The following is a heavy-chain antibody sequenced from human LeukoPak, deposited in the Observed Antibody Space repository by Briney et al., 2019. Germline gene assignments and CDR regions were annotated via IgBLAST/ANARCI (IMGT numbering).Heavy chain of an antibody. CDR1: GYTFTGHY. J-gene: IGHJ4*01. CDR2: INPKSGVT. D-gene: IGHD3-22*01. CDR3: ARALRYDDSSGYYAY. Sequence: ASVKVSCKASGYTFTGHYIHWVRQGPGQGPEWMGWINPKSGVTNYAQTFQGRVTMTRDTSISIVYMELSRLTLDDAAVYYCARALRYDDSSGYYAYWGQGTLVTVSS. V-gene: IGHV1-2*02.